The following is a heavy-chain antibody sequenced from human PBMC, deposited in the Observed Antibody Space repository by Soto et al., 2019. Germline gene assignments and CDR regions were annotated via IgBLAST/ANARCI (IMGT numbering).Heavy chain of an antibody. Sequence: QVQLVESGGGVVQPGRSLRLSCAASGFTFSSYAMHWVRQAPGKGLEWVAVISYDGSNKYYADSVKGRFTISRDNSKNTLYLQMNSLRAEDTAVYYCARLSGYSYGLWFDYWGQGTLVTVSS. J-gene: IGHJ4*02. V-gene: IGHV3-30-3*01. D-gene: IGHD5-18*01. CDR1: GFTFSSYA. CDR3: ARLSGYSYGLWFDY. CDR2: ISYDGSNK.